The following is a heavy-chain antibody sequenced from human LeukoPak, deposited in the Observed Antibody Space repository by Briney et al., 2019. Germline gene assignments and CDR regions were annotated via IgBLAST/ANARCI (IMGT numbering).Heavy chain of an antibody. D-gene: IGHD3-10*01. V-gene: IGHV1-46*01. J-gene: IGHJ4*02. Sequence: ASVKVSCKASGYTFTSYFMHWVRQAPGQGLEWMGIINPSGGSTNYAQKFQGRVTLTRDTSTSTVYMELSSLRSQDTAVYYCARDKDCYGSGSSQIDYWGQGTLVAVSS. CDR3: ARDKDCYGSGSSQIDY. CDR2: INPSGGST. CDR1: GYTFTSYF.